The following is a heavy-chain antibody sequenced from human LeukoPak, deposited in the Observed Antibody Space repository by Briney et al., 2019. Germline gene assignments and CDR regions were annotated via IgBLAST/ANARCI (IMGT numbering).Heavy chain of an antibody. V-gene: IGHV3-21*01. Sequence: GGSLRLSCAASGFTFSSYAMNWVRQAPGKGLEWVSSISSSSSYIYYADSVKGRFTISRDNAKNSLYLQMNSLRAEDTAVYYCARGREAYCGGDCYPNWFDPWGQGTLVTVSS. CDR2: ISSSSSYI. CDR3: ARGREAYCGGDCYPNWFDP. J-gene: IGHJ5*02. D-gene: IGHD2-21*02. CDR1: GFTFSSYA.